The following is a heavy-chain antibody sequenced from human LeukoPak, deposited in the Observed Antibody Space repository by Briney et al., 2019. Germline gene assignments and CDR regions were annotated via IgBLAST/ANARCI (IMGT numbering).Heavy chain of an antibody. V-gene: IGHV3-23*01. Sequence: PGGSLRRSCTASGFTFSSYAMSWVRQAPGKGLEWVSSISGSGGSTYYADSVKGRFTMSRDNSKNTLYLEMNSLRAEDTAVYYCGKGGLRFTDDWGQGTLVTVSS. J-gene: IGHJ4*02. CDR3: GKGGLRFTDD. CDR2: ISGSGGST. D-gene: IGHD3-3*01. CDR1: GFTFSSYA.